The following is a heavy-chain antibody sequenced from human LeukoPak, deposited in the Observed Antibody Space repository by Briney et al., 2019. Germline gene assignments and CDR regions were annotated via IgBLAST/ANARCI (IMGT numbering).Heavy chain of an antibody. D-gene: IGHD2-2*02. CDR2: ISGSAHKI. J-gene: IGHJ6*02. CDR3: ARERRYCSSTSCYMGGYYYYGMDV. V-gene: IGHV3-23*01. CDR1: GITFSNYA. Sequence: GGSLRLSCVASGITFSNYAVSWVRQAPEKGLDWVSVISGSAHKIRYADSVKGRFTISRDNSKNTLYLQMNSLRAEDTAVYYCARERRYCSSTSCYMGGYYYYGMDVWGQGTTVTVSS.